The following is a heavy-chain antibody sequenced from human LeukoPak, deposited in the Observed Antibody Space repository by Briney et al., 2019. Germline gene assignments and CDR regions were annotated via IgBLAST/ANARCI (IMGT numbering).Heavy chain of an antibody. J-gene: IGHJ4*02. CDR3: WYDSSGYDY. D-gene: IGHD3-22*01. V-gene: IGHV4-39*07. CDR2: IYYSGST. Sequence: SETLSLTCTVSGGSISSSTYYWGWIRQPPGKGLEWIGSIYYSGSTYYNPSLKSRVTISVDTSKNQFSLKLSSVTAADTAVYYCWYDSSGYDYWGQGTLVTVSS. CDR1: GGSISSSTYY.